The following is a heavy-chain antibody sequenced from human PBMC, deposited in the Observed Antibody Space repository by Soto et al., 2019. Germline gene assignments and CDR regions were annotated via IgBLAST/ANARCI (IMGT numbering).Heavy chain of an antibody. Sequence: GASVEVSCKASGYTFTSYDINWVRQATGQGLEWMGWMNPNSGNTGYAQKFQGRVTMTRNTSISTAYMELSILRSEDTAACYCARGNSYFDNWGQESMVSISS. CDR3: ARGNSYFDN. V-gene: IGHV1-8*01. CDR2: MNPNSGNT. CDR1: GYTFTSYD. J-gene: IGHJ4*02.